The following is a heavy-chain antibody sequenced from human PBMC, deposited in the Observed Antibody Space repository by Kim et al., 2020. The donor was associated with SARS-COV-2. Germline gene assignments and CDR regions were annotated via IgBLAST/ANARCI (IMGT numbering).Heavy chain of an antibody. CDR2: ITGSGAWT. CDR1: GFSFSTYA. V-gene: IGHV3-23*01. D-gene: IGHD6-13*01. J-gene: IGHJ5*02. Sequence: GGSLRLSCAASGFSFSTYAMNWVRQAPGKGLEWVSTITGSGAWTDYADSVKGRFTISRDNSKNTLYLQMNSLRAEATALYYCAKDPIAGDKLVWFDPWGQGTLVTVSS. CDR3: AKDPIAGDKLVWFDP.